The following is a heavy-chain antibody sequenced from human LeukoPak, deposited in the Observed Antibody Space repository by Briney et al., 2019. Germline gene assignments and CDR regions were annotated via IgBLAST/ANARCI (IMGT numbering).Heavy chain of an antibody. CDR1: GYTFTGYY. J-gene: IGHJ4*02. CDR3: ARDKAARRDSSCSSTSCYSDY. Sequence: ASVKVFCKASGYTFTGYYMHWVRQAPGQGLEWMGWINPNSGGTNYAQKFQGRVTMTRDTSISTAYMELSRLRSDDTAVYYCARDKAARRDSSCSSTSCYSDYWGQGTLVTVSS. CDR2: INPNSGGT. D-gene: IGHD2-2*01. V-gene: IGHV1-2*02.